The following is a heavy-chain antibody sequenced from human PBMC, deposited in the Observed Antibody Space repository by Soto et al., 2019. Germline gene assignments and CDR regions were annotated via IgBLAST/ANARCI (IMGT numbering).Heavy chain of an antibody. CDR2: ISGSGGTI. CDR1: RFTFSNYD. CDR3: ARNRYSSSWYSAAFDI. Sequence: QPGGSLRLSCAASRFTFSNYDMNWVRQAPGKGLEWVSFISGSGGTIYHADSVKGRFTISRDNAKNSLYLQMNSLRTEDTAVYYCARNRYSSSWYSAAFDIWGQGTMVTVSS. J-gene: IGHJ3*02. V-gene: IGHV3-48*03. D-gene: IGHD6-13*01.